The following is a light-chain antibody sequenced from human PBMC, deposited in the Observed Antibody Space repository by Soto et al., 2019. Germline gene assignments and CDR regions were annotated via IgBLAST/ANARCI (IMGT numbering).Light chain of an antibody. CDR2: EGS. J-gene: IGLJ3*02. CDR1: SSDVGSYNL. V-gene: IGLV2-23*01. Sequence: QSVLTQPASVSGSPGQSITISCTGTSSDVGSYNLVSWYQQHPGKAPKLMIYEGSKRPSGVSNRLSGSTSGNTASLTISGLQAEDEADYYCCSYAGSRVFGGGTKLTVL. CDR3: CSYAGSRV.